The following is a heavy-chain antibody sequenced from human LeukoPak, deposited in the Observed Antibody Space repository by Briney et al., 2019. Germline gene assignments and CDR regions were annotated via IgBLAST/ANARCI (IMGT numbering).Heavy chain of an antibody. J-gene: IGHJ4*02. D-gene: IGHD6-19*01. CDR2: VSDGGGST. V-gene: IGHV3-23*01. CDR1: GFTFRSYA. Sequence: PAGGSLRLSCAASGFTFRSYAMSWVRQAPGKGLEWVSAVSDGGGSTYYADSVKGRLTISRDNSKNTLYLQMNSLRAEDTAVYYCAKKYSSGWCFDYWGQGTLVTVSS. CDR3: AKKYSSGWCFDY.